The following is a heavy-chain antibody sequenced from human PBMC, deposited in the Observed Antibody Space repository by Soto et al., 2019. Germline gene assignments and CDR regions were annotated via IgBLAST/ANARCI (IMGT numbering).Heavy chain of an antibody. Sequence: SETLSLTCTVSGGSISSSSYYWGWIRQPPGKGLEWIGSIYYSGSTYYNPSLKSRVTISVDTSKNQFSLKASDTAMYYCVRPFDSSGWYDYWGQGTLVTVSS. CDR2: IYYSGST. V-gene: IGHV4-39*07. CDR3: VRPFDSSGWYDY. J-gene: IGHJ4*02. CDR1: GGSISSSSYY. D-gene: IGHD6-19*01.